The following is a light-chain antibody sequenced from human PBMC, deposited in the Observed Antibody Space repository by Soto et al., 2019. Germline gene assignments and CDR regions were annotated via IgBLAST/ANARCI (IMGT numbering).Light chain of an antibody. CDR2: TND. Sequence: QLVLTQPTSASGTPGQRVTISCSGGDSNIGSNPVYWYQQLPGTAPKLVIHTNDQRPSGVPDRFAGSKSGTSATLAISGLRSEDEADYYCASWDDSLRGVLFGGGTKLTVL. V-gene: IGLV1-47*01. CDR1: DSNIGSNP. J-gene: IGLJ2*01. CDR3: ASWDDSLRGVL.